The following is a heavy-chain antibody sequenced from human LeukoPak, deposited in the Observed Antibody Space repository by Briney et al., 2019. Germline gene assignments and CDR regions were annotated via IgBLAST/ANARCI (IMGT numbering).Heavy chain of an antibody. CDR1: GGSFSGYH. CDR3: ARGSDVVVVAAGNFDY. V-gene: IGHV4-34*01. Sequence: SETLSLTCAVYGGSFSGYHWSWIRQPPGKGLEWIGEINHSGSTNYNPSLKSRVTISVDTSKNQFSLKLSSVTAADTAVYYCARGSDVVVVAAGNFDYWGQGTLVTVSS. CDR2: INHSGST. J-gene: IGHJ4*02. D-gene: IGHD2-15*01.